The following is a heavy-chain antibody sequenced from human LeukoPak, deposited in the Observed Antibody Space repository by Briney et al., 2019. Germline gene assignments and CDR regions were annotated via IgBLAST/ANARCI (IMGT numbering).Heavy chain of an antibody. J-gene: IGHJ3*02. Sequence: GESLKISCKESGYRLTNYWIGWVRQMPGKGLEWMGIIYPGDSDTRYSPSFQGQVTISADKSISTAYLQWSSLKASDTAMYYCARWDITRITMVRGVSAFDIWGQGTMVTVSS. D-gene: IGHD3-10*01. CDR2: IYPGDSDT. CDR1: GYRLTNYW. V-gene: IGHV5-51*01. CDR3: ARWDITRITMVRGVSAFDI.